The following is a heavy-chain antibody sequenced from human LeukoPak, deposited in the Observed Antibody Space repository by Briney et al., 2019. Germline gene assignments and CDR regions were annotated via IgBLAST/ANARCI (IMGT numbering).Heavy chain of an antibody. V-gene: IGHV1-2*02. CDR2: INPNMGGT. CDR3: ARVPQRRDWFDP. J-gene: IGHJ5*02. Sequence: ASVSVSSTPSRDTFTDYYMHWVRQAPGQGREWMGWINPNMGGTNSAQKFQGRVTMHGDTSISTAYMELSRLKSDDTAVYYCARVPQRRDWFDPWGQGTLVTVSS. CDR1: RDTFTDYY.